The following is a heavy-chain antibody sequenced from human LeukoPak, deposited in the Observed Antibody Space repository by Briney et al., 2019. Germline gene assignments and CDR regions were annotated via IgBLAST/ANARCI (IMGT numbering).Heavy chain of an antibody. D-gene: IGHD4-17*01. CDR3: ARPDYGASGDY. CDR2: IWHDGSNK. CDR1: GFTFSRFN. V-gene: IGHV3-33*01. Sequence: GGTLRLSCAASGFTFSRFNLHWVRQAPGKGLEWVAVIWHDGSNKYYTDSVKGRFTISRDDSKNTLYLQMNSLKAEDTAVYYCARPDYGASGDYWGQGTLVTVSS. J-gene: IGHJ4*02.